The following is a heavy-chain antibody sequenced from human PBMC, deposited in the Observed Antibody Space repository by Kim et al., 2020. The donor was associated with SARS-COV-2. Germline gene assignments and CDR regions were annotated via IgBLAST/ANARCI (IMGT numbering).Heavy chain of an antibody. Sequence: SVKVSCKASGDTFSGNVISWVRQAPGQGLEWMGGIIPQFGSANYAQKFQGRVSITANDSTNTVYMDLDSLRSDDTAVYYCARTSSTTWYRPPAWYFDPWGRGTLITVSS. CDR1: GDTFSGNV. V-gene: IGHV1-69*13. CDR2: IIPQFGSA. D-gene: IGHD6-13*01. J-gene: IGHJ2*01. CDR3: ARTSSTTWYRPPAWYFDP.